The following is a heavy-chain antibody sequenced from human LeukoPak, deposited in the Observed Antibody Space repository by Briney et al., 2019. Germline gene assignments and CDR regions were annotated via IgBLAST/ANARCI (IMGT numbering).Heavy chain of an antibody. Sequence: ASVKVSCKASGYTFTGYYMHWVRQAPGQGLEWMGWINPNSGGTNYAQKFQGRVTITRDTSISTAYMELSRLRSDDTAVYYCAREALMVRGVGWFDPWGQGTLVTVSS. D-gene: IGHD3-10*01. CDR1: GYTFTGYY. CDR3: AREALMVRGVGWFDP. J-gene: IGHJ5*02. V-gene: IGHV1-2*02. CDR2: INPNSGGT.